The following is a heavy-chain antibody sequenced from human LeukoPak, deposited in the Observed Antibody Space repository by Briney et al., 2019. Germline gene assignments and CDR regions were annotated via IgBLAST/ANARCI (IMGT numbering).Heavy chain of an antibody. CDR3: ARDPHLHYLQYYFDY. V-gene: IGHV3-53*01. CDR2: IYSGDST. J-gene: IGHJ4*02. CDR1: GFTVSSNY. Sequence: PGGSLRLSCAASGFTVSSNYMSWVRQAPGKGLEWVSVIYSGDSTYYADSVKGRFTISRDNSKNTLYLQMNSLGAEDTAVYYCARDPHLHYLQYYFDYWGQGTLVTVSS. D-gene: IGHD3-10*01.